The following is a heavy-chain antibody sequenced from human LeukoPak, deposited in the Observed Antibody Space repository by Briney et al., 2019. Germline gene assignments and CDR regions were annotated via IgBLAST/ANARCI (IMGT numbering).Heavy chain of an antibody. CDR2: IYTSGST. CDR3: ARDKYVIDY. CDR1: GGSISSGSYY. D-gene: IGHD3-16*01. J-gene: IGHJ4*02. Sequence: SETLSLTCTVSGGSISSGSYYWSWIRQPAGKGLEWIGRIYTSGSTNYNPSLKSRVTISVDTSKNQFPLKLSSVTAADTAVYYCARDKYVIDYWGQGTLVTVSS. V-gene: IGHV4-61*02.